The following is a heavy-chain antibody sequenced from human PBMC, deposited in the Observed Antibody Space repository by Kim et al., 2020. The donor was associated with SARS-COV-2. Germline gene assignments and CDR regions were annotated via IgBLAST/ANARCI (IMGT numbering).Heavy chain of an antibody. D-gene: IGHD3-16*01. V-gene: IGHV3-21*01. CDR1: GFTFSSYS. Sequence: GGSLRLSCAASGFTFSSYSMTWVRQAPGKGLEWVSSISNSGNNKYYADSVKGRFTISRDNAKNSLYLHMNSLRAEDTAVYYCARDLGRRGGVVVWGQGTTVTVSS. CDR3: ARDLGRRGGVVV. CDR2: ISNSGNNK. J-gene: IGHJ6*02.